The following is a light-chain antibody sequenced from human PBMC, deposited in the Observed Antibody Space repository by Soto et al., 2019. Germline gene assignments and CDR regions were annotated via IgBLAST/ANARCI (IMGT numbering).Light chain of an antibody. V-gene: IGLV2-23*01. CDR2: EGS. CDR3: CSYAGSSTLYV. CDR1: SSDVGSYNL. J-gene: IGLJ1*01. Sequence: SALTQPASVSVSPGQSITISCTGTSSDVGSYNLVSWYQQHPGKAPKPMIYEGSKRPSGVSNRFSGSKSGNTASLTISGLQAEDEADYYCCSYAGSSTLYVFGTGTKVTVL.